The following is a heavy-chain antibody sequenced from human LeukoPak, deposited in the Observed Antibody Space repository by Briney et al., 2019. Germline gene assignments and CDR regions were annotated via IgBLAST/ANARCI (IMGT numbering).Heavy chain of an antibody. CDR2: LSGGNSYV. J-gene: IGHJ4*02. CDR3: ARRSILTGYPIDY. Sequence: GGSLRLSCVASGFSFSSYSRNWVRQAPGKGLEWVSSLSGGNSYVDYAESVKGRFTISRNNAKNSLYLQMNSLRAGDTAMYYCARRSILTGYPIDYWGQGTLVTVSS. V-gene: IGHV3-21*01. D-gene: IGHD3-9*01. CDR1: GFSFSSYS.